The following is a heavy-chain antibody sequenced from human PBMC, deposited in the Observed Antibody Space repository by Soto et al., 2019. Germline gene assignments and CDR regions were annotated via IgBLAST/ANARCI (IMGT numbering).Heavy chain of an antibody. V-gene: IGHV1-69*01. D-gene: IGHD2-2*01. CDR3: ARSQGSSTSLEIYYYYYGMDV. Sequence: QVQLVQSGAEVKKPGSSVKVSCKASGGTFSSYAISWVRQAPGQGLEWMGGIIPISGTANYAQKFQGRVTITADESTSSDYMELSSLRSEDTAVYYCARSQGSSTSLEIYYYYYGMDVWGQWTTVTVSS. J-gene: IGHJ6*02. CDR2: IIPISGTA. CDR1: GGTFSSYA.